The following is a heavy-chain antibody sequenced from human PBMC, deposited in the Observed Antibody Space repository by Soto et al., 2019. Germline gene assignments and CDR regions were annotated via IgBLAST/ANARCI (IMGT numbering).Heavy chain of an antibody. J-gene: IGHJ5*02. CDR1: GYTFTSYY. D-gene: IGHD2-2*01. V-gene: IGHV1-46*03. Sequence: ASVKVSCKASGYTFTSYYMHWVRQAPGQGLEWMGIINPSGGSTSYAQKFQGRVTMTRDTSTSTVYMELSSLRSEDTAVYYCARGGDIVVVPAARGNWFDPWGQGTLVTVSS. CDR2: INPSGGST. CDR3: ARGGDIVVVPAARGNWFDP.